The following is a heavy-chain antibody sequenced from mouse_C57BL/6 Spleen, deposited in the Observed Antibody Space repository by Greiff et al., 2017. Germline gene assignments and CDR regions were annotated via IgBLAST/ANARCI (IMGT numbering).Heavy chain of an antibody. CDR1: GYTFTSYW. Sequence: QVQLQQPGAELVRPGTSVKLSCKASGYTFTSYWMHWVKQRPGQGLEWIGVIDPSDSYTNYNQKFKGKATLTVDTSSSTAYMQLSSLTSEDSAVYYCARRGGVWYFDVWGTGTTVTVSS. J-gene: IGHJ1*03. CDR2: IDPSDSYT. V-gene: IGHV1-59*01. CDR3: ARRGGVWYFDV.